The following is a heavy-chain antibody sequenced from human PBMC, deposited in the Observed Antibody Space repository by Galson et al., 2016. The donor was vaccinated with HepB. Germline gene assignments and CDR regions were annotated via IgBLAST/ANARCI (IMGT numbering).Heavy chain of an antibody. CDR1: GFTFSDYA. D-gene: IGHD3-3*01. Sequence: SLRLSCAASGFTFSDYAMNWVRQPPGKGLEWVSLITSGDTTYYADAVKGRFTISRDNSKNTLYLQMNSLRGEDTALYYCARSGDFRSGYSGYGRDVWGQGATVTVSS. V-gene: IGHV3-66*01. J-gene: IGHJ6*02. CDR2: ITSGDTT. CDR3: ARSGDFRSGYSGYGRDV.